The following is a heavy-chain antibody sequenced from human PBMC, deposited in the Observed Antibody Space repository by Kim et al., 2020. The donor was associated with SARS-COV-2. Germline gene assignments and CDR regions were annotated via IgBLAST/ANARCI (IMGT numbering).Heavy chain of an antibody. J-gene: IGHJ6*02. Sequence: SVKVSCKASGGTFSSYAISWVRQAPGQGLEWMGGIIPIFGTANYAQKFQGRVTITADESTSTAYMELSSLRSEDTAVYYCARDWFEDYYYYGMDVWDQGTTVTVSS. D-gene: IGHD3-10*01. CDR3: ARDWFEDYYYYGMDV. CDR2: IIPIFGTA. CDR1: GGTFSSYA. V-gene: IGHV1-69*13.